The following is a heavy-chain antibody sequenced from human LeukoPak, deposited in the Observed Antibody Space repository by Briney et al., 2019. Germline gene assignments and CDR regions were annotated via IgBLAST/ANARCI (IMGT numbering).Heavy chain of an antibody. D-gene: IGHD3-9*01. CDR1: GGSVSSSIYH. CDR2: SYYNGST. CDR3: ASRNDIVSGYGFDF. Sequence: PSEPLSLTCTVSGGSVSSSIYHWGWICQPPGKGLEWIGSSYYNGSTSCNPSLKSRVNISVDTSMNQFSLMLTAVTAADSAVYYCASRNDIVSGYGFDFWGQGTLVTVSS. J-gene: IGHJ4*02. V-gene: IGHV4-39*01.